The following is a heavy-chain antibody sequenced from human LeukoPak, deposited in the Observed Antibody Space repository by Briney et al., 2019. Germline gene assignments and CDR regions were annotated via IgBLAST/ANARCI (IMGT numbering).Heavy chain of an antibody. V-gene: IGHV4-59*01. CDR1: GGSISSYY. Sequence: SETLSLTCTVSGGSISSYYWSWIRQPPGKGLEWIGYIYYSGSTNYNPSLKSRVTISVDTSKNQFSLKLSSVTAADTAVYYCARAVPGSADAFDIWGQGTVVTVSS. CDR2: IYYSGST. D-gene: IGHD6-25*01. J-gene: IGHJ3*02. CDR3: ARAVPGSADAFDI.